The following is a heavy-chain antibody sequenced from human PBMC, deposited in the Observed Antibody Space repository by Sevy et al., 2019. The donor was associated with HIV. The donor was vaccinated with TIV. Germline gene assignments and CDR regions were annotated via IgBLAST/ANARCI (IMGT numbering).Heavy chain of an antibody. CDR1: GFTFSSYG. J-gene: IGHJ4*02. D-gene: IGHD5-12*01. Sequence: GGSLRLSCAASGFTFSSYGMNWVRQAPGKGLEWVSYISSSSTTIYYADSVKGRFTISRDNAKNSLYLQMNSLRDEDTAVYYCARGYTGYDVGPLDYWGQGTLVTVSS. V-gene: IGHV3-48*02. CDR3: ARGYTGYDVGPLDY. CDR2: ISSSSTTI.